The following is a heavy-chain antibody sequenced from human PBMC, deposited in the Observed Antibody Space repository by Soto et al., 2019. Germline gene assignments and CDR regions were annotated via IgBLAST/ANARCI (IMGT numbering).Heavy chain of an antibody. V-gene: IGHV3-21*01. CDR1: GFSFSDYT. D-gene: IGHD1-20*01. Sequence: EVHLVESGGGLVKPGGSLRLTCAGSGFSFSDYTMNWVRQAPGKGLEWVSSISRGSDYIFYADTVKRRFTISRDNARKSLYLQMSNLRAEDTAVYYCAKDSGCVNNACAYDPWCHGTLVSVSS. CDR2: ISRGSDYI. CDR3: AKDSGCVNNACAYDP. J-gene: IGHJ5*02.